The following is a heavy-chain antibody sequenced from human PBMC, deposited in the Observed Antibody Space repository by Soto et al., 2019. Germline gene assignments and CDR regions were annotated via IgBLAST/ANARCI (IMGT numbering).Heavy chain of an antibody. Sequence: SLRLSCASYVFKFEDYAMHCVRQCPGKCLEWVSGISWNSGRIGYADSVKGRFIISRDNAKNSLFLQMNSLRAADTALYYCAKAPQSSHSGSFHQPPEPWRHGTLVNVSS. CDR2: ISWNSGRI. J-gene: IGHJ5*02. CDR3: AKAPQSSHSGSFHQPPEP. D-gene: IGHD1-26*01. V-gene: IGHV3-9*01. CDR1: VFKFEDYA.